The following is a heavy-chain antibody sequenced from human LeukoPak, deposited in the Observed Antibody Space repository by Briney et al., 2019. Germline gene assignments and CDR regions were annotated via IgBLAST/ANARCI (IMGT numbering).Heavy chain of an antibody. CDR1: GLTVRSNY. CDR3: ARRGYGDYFDY. V-gene: IGHV3-53*01. D-gene: IGHD4-17*01. CDR2: IYSGGST. J-gene: IGHJ4*02. Sequence: GGSLRLSCAASGLTVRSNYMSWVRQAPGKGLEWVSVIYSGGSTDYADSVKGRFIISRDNSKNTVYLQMNSLRAEDTAVYYCARRGYGDYFDYWGQGTLVTVSS.